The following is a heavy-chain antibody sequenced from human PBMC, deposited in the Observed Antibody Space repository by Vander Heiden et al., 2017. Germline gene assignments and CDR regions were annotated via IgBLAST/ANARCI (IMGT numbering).Heavy chain of an antibody. CDR2: INPNSGGT. Sequence: QVQLVQSGAEVKKPGASVKVSCMASGYTFTGYYMHWVRQAPGQGLEWMGWINPNSGGTNYAQKFQGRVTMTRDTSISTAYMELSRLRSDDTAVYYCARDLGPYYDILTGYSQPPHAFDIWGQGTMVTVSS. CDR3: ARDLGPYYDILTGYSQPPHAFDI. V-gene: IGHV1-2*02. D-gene: IGHD3-9*01. CDR1: GYTFTGYY. J-gene: IGHJ3*02.